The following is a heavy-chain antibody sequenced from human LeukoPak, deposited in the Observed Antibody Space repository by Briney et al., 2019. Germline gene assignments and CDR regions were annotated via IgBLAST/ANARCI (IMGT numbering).Heavy chain of an antibody. Sequence: GGSLRLSCAASGFTFDIFDMTWVRQAPGKGLEWVSALSGSGISTYYADSVKGRFIISRDNSNNTLYLQVNSLRAEDTALYYCAKLSRGYTDYDPYDYWGQGTLVTVSS. V-gene: IGHV3-23*01. CDR3: AKLSRGYTDYDPYDY. CDR1: GFTFDIFD. J-gene: IGHJ4*02. CDR2: LSGSGIST. D-gene: IGHD4-17*01.